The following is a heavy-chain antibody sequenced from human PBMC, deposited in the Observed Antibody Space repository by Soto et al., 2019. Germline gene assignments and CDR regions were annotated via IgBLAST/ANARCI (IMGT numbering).Heavy chain of an antibody. CDR2: IYYSGST. CDR1: GGSISSSSYY. D-gene: IGHD5-12*01. J-gene: IGHJ4*02. CDR3: AWLRSTFDY. Sequence: QLQLQESGPGLVKPSETLSLTCTVSGGSISSSSYYWGWIRQPPGKGLEWIGSIYYSGSTYYNPSLXXRXTXXVDTSKNQFSLKLSSVTAADTAVYYCAWLRSTFDYWGQGTLVTVSS. V-gene: IGHV4-39*01.